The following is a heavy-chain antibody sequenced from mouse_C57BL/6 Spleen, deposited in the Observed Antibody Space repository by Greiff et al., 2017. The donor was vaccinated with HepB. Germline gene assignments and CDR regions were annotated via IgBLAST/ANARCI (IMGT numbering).Heavy chain of an antibody. CDR1: GFTFSDYY. Sequence: EVKVVESEGGLVQPGSSMKLSCTASGFTFSDYYMAWVRQVPEKGLEWVANINYDGSSTYYLDSLKSRFIISRDNAKNILYLQMSSLKSEDTATYYCARRGYYAMDYWGQGTSVTVSS. V-gene: IGHV5-16*02. CDR3: ARRGYYAMDY. J-gene: IGHJ4*01. CDR2: INYDGSST.